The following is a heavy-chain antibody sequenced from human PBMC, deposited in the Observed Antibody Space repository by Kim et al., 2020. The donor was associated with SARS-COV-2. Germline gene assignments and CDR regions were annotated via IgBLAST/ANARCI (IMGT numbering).Heavy chain of an antibody. Sequence: SEKYYVDSVKGRFTISRDNAKNSLYLQMNSLRAEDTAVYYCARDPSPRNYWGQGTLVTVSS. CDR2: SEK. V-gene: IGHV3-7*01. J-gene: IGHJ4*02. D-gene: IGHD3-16*01. CDR3: ARDPSPRNY.